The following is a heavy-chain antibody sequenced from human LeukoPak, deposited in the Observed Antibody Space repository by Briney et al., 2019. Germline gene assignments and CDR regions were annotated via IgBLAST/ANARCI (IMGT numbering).Heavy chain of an antibody. CDR3: GRGEGVVVVTAIRDFDY. CDR2: ISSSSSYI. V-gene: IGHV3-21*01. D-gene: IGHD2-21*02. Sequence: GGSLRLSCAASGFTFSSHSMKWVRQAPGKRLEWFASISSSSSYIYYAYSGKGRFTSSRDNHKRSLSLQMNSLRAEDTAVYYCGRGEGVVVVTAIRDFDYWGQGTLVTVSS. CDR1: GFTFSSHS. J-gene: IGHJ4*02.